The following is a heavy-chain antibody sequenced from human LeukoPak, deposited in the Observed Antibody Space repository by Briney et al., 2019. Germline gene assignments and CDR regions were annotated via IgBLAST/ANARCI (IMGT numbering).Heavy chain of an antibody. D-gene: IGHD3-16*02. Sequence: GESLRLSCAASGFIFRNYWMSWVRQAPGKGLEWVANIKEDGSEKYYVESVKGRFTISRDNAKNSLYLQMSSLRAEDTAVYYCARGVIIRGRLDPWGQGTLVTVSS. CDR2: IKEDGSEK. CDR1: GFIFRNYW. CDR3: ARGVIIRGRLDP. V-gene: IGHV3-7*01. J-gene: IGHJ5*02.